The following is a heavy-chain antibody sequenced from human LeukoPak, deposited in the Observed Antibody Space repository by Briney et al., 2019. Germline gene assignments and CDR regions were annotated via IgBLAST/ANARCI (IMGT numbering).Heavy chain of an antibody. CDR1: GGSISSYY. D-gene: IGHD1-26*01. J-gene: IGHJ4*02. CDR2: IYYSGST. V-gene: IGHV4-59*01. CDR3: ARVSSGSYTRLFDY. Sequence: SETLSLTCTVSGGSISSYYWSWIRQPPGKGLEWIGYIYYSGSTNYNPSLKSRVTISVDTSKNQFSLKLSSVTAADTAVYYCARVSSGSYTRLFDYWGQGTLVTVSS.